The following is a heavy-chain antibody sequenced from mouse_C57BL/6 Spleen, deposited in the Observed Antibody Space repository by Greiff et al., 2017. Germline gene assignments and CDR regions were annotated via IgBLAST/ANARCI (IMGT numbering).Heavy chain of an antibody. CDR2: IWGVGST. CDR3: TSDVDYGSPFAY. Sequence: VKLVESGPGLVAPSQSLSITCTVSGFSLTSYGVDWVRQSPGKGLEWLGVIWGVGSTNYNSALKSRLSISKDNSKSQVFLKMSSLQTDDTAMYYGTSDVDYGSPFAYWGQGTLVTVSA. J-gene: IGHJ3*01. V-gene: IGHV2-6*01. D-gene: IGHD2-1*01. CDR1: GFSLTSYG.